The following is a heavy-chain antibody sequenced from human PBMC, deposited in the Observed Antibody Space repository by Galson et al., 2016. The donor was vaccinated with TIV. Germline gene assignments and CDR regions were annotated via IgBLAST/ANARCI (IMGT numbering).Heavy chain of an antibody. CDR3: ARDRIVDATYYFYYYGLDV. CDR2: ISDAGNT. CDR1: GLSVSINY. V-gene: IGHV3-66*02. D-gene: IGHD1-26*01. Sequence: CAASGLSVSINYMTWVRQAPGKGLEWVSLISDAGNTYYPDSVKGRFTVSRDNSKNTLYLQMNSLRVEDTALYYCARDRIVDATYYFYYYGLDVWGQGTAVTVSS. J-gene: IGHJ6*02.